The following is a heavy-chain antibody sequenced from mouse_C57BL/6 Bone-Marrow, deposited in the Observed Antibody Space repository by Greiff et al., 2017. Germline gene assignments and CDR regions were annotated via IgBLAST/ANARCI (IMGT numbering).Heavy chain of an antibody. D-gene: IGHD1-1*01. Sequence: VQLQHPGAELVKPGASVKLSCKASGYTFTSYWMHWVKQRPGQGLEWIGMIHPNSGSTNYNEKFKSKATLTVDKASSTAYMQLSSLTSEDSAVYYCARGNHYGSTYWYFDVWGTGTTVTVSS. J-gene: IGHJ1*03. CDR1: GYTFTSYW. CDR3: ARGNHYGSTYWYFDV. CDR2: IHPNSGST. V-gene: IGHV1-64*01.